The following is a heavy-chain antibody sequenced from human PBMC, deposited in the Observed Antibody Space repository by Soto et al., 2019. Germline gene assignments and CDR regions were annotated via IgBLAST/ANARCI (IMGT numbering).Heavy chain of an antibody. Sequence: ASVKVSCKASGFSLSDYYMHWVRQAPGQGLEWMGWINPKTGGTKYAQKFQDCVTMTRDTSINTAYLELNRLTSDDTAVYYCARAGTTIVRGVISRWFDPWGQGTLVTVSS. D-gene: IGHD3-10*01. CDR2: INPKTGGT. CDR1: GFSLSDYY. CDR3: ARAGTTIVRGVISRWFDP. J-gene: IGHJ5*02. V-gene: IGHV1-2*04.